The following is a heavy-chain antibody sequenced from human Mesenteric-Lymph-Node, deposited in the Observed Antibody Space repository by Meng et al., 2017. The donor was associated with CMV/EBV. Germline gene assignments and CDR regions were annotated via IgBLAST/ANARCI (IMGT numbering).Heavy chain of an antibody. Sequence: SETLSLTCTVSGGSISSSSYYWGWIRQPPGKGLEWIGSIYYSGSTYYNPSLKSRVTISVDTSKNQFSLKLSSVTAADTAVYYCARALGYCSGGTCYSLDAFDIWAQGTMVTVSS. J-gene: IGHJ3*02. CDR3: ARALGYCSGGTCYSLDAFDI. CDR1: GGSISSSSYY. D-gene: IGHD2-15*01. CDR2: IYYSGST. V-gene: IGHV4-39*07.